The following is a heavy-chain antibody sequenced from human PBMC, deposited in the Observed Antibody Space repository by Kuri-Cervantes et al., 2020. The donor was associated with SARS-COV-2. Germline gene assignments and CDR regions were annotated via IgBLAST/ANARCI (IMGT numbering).Heavy chain of an antibody. CDR3: ARDRSIFRVVTPRMDYYYGMDV. CDR1: GDSVSSNSAA. CDR2: TYYRSKWYN. J-gene: IGHJ6*02. D-gene: IGHD3-3*01. Sequence: SETLSLTCAISGDSVSSNSAAWNWIRQSPSRGLEWLGRTYYRSKWYNDYAVSVKSRITINPDTSKNQFSLQLNSVTPEDTAVYYCARDRSIFRVVTPRMDYYYGMDVWGRGTTVTVSS. V-gene: IGHV6-1*01.